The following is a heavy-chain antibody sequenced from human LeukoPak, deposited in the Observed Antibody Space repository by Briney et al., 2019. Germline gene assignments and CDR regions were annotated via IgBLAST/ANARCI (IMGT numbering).Heavy chain of an antibody. CDR1: GGTFSSYA. CDR2: IIPIFGTA. CDR3: ARDLDYYGSGSYYNGPGNWFDP. J-gene: IGHJ5*02. V-gene: IGHV1-69*06. D-gene: IGHD3-10*01. Sequence: ASVKVSCKASGGTFSSYAISWVRQAPGQGLEWMGGIIPIFGTANYAQKFQGRVTITADKSTSTAYMELSSLRSEDTAVYYCARDLDYYGSGSYYNGPGNWFDPWGQGTLVTVSS.